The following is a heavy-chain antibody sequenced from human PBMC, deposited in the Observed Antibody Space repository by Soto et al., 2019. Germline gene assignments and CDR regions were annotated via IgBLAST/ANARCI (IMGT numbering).Heavy chain of an antibody. V-gene: IGHV3-48*02. CDR3: ARDRPHREIPAKWLRGMDV. J-gene: IGHJ6*02. CDR2: ISSSSTI. CDR1: GFTFSSYS. Sequence: PGGSLRLSCAASGFTFSSYSMNWVRQAPGKGLEWVSYISSSSTIYYADSVKGRFTISRDNAKNSLYLQMNSLRDEDTAVYYCARDRPHREIPAKWLRGMDVWGQGTTVTVSS. D-gene: IGHD3-22*01.